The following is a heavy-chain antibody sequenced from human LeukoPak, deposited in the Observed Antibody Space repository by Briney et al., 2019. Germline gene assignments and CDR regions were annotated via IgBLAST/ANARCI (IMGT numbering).Heavy chain of an antibody. CDR3: ARKMRWLRALDY. J-gene: IGHJ4*02. D-gene: IGHD5-24*01. CDR1: GGSISSGDYY. V-gene: IGHV4-30-4*08. CDR2: IYYSGST. Sequence: PSQTLSLTCTVSGGSISSGDYYWSWIRQPPGKGLEWIGYIYYSGSTYHNPSLKSRVTISVDTSKNQFSLKLSSVTAADTAVYYCARKMRWLRALDYWGQGTLVTVSS.